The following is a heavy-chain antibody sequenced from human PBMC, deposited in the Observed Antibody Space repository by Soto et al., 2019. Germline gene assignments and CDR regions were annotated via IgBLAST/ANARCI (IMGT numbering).Heavy chain of an antibody. Sequence: SETLSLTCAVSDYSISSGYYWGWIRQPPGKGLEWIGSVYHSGNTFYNPSLKSRVTISIDTSRNQVSLKLSSVTAADTAIYYCARVSYCSTTSCYSGDSYYFDYWGRGTLVTV. D-gene: IGHD2-2*01. CDR3: ARVSYCSTTSCYSGDSYYFDY. J-gene: IGHJ4*02. CDR2: VYHSGNT. V-gene: IGHV4-38-2*01. CDR1: DYSISSGYY.